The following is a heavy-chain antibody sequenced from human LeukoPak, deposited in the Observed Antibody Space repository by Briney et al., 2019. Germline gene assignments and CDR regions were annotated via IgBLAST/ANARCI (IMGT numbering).Heavy chain of an antibody. Sequence: GGSLRLSCAASGFTFSSYAMSWVRQVPGKGLEWVSVISGSGGVTYYADSVKGRFTISRDNSKNTLYLQMNSLKTEDTAVYYCTTLRPYIQPRWGQGTMVTVSS. D-gene: IGHD5-18*01. CDR1: GFTFSSYA. J-gene: IGHJ3*01. CDR2: ISGSGGVT. CDR3: TTLRPYIQPR. V-gene: IGHV3-23*01.